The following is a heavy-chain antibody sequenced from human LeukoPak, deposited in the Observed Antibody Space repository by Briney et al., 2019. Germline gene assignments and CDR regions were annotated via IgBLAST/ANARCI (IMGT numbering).Heavy chain of an antibody. CDR1: GGSISSSSYY. J-gene: IGHJ4*02. V-gene: IGHV4-39*01. CDR2: IYYSGST. D-gene: IGHD6-19*01. Sequence: SETLSLTCTVSGGSISSSSYYWGWIRQPPGKGRAWIGSIYYSGSTYYNPSLKSRVTIYVDMSKNQFSLKLISVTAADTAVYFCATSIAVAGTPYYFDYWGQGTLVAVSS. CDR3: ATSIAVAGTPYYFDY.